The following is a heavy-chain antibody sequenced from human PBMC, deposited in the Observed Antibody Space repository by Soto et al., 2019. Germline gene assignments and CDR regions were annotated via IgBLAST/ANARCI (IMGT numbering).Heavy chain of an antibody. CDR2: IYWDDDN. V-gene: IGHV2-5*02. D-gene: IGHD3-22*01. J-gene: IGHJ5*02. CDR1: GFSLSTSGVG. CDR3: AHRLSTYYYDSTFDP. Sequence: QITLKESGPPLVKPTQTLTLTCTFSGFSLSTSGVGVGWIRQPPGKALKWLALIYWDDDNRYSPSLKSRLTIIKDTSKTQAVLTMTNMDPVATATYFWAHRLSTYYYDSTFDPWGQGTLVTVSS.